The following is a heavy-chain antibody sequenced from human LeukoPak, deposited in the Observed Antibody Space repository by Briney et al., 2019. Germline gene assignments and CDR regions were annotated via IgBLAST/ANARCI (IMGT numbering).Heavy chain of an antibody. D-gene: IGHD3-10*01. V-gene: IGHV3-23*01. J-gene: IGHJ5*02. CDR2: ITGNGANT. CDR3: ARDRSGSYPNWFDP. Sequence: PGGSLRLSCAASGFTFSSYGMSWVRQAPGKGLEWVSAITGNGANTFYADSVKGRFTISRDNFKNTMYLQMNSLRAEDTALYYCARDRSGSYPNWFDPWGQGTLVTVSS. CDR1: GFTFSSYG.